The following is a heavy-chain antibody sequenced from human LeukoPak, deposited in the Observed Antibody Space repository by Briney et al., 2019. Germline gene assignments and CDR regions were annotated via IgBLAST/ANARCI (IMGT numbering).Heavy chain of an antibody. D-gene: IGHD4-17*01. Sequence: ASVKVSCKASGYTFTGYYMHWVRQAPGQGLEWMGWINPNSGGTNYAQKFQGRVTMTRDTSISTAYMELSRLRSDDTAVYYCAREGSNDYGDYDAFDIWGQGTMVTVSS. CDR1: GYTFTGYY. J-gene: IGHJ3*02. CDR3: AREGSNDYGDYDAFDI. CDR2: INPNSGGT. V-gene: IGHV1-2*02.